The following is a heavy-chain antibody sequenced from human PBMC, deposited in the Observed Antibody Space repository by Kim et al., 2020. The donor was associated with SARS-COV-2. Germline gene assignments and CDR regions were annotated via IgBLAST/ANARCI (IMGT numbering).Heavy chain of an antibody. Sequence: SQTLSLTCAISGDSVSSNSAAWNWIRQSPSRGLEWLGRTYYRSKWYNDYAVSVKSRITINPDTSKNQFSLQLNSVTPEDTAVYYCARVLGYSSGWYSYYYGMDVWGQGTTVTVSS. CDR3: ARVLGYSSGWYSYYYGMDV. V-gene: IGHV6-1*01. CDR1: GDSVSSNSAA. J-gene: IGHJ6*02. CDR2: TYYRSKWYN. D-gene: IGHD6-19*01.